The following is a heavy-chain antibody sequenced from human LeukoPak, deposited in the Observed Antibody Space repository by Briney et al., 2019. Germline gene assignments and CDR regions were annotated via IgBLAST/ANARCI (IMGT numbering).Heavy chain of an antibody. Sequence: TGGSLRLSCAASGFTFSSYWMSWVRQAPGKGLEWVANIKQDGSEKYYVDSVKGRFIISRDNAKNSLYLQMNSLRAEDTAVYYCARIYDSSGLYAFDIWGQGTMVTVSS. V-gene: IGHV3-7*01. J-gene: IGHJ3*02. CDR3: ARIYDSSGLYAFDI. CDR2: IKQDGSEK. D-gene: IGHD3-22*01. CDR1: GFTFSSYW.